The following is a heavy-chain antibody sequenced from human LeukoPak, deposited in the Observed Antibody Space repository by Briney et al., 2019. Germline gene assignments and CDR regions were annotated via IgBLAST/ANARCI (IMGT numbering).Heavy chain of an antibody. CDR1: GFTFSAYS. V-gene: IGHV3-48*01. Sequence: PGGSLRLSCAAPGFTFSAYSMNWVRQAPGKGLEWVSYISSSGSNIHYADSVKGRFTISRDTGKNSLYLQMSSLRAEDTAVYYCARLASGSYPNYFDYWGQGLLVTVSS. J-gene: IGHJ4*02. D-gene: IGHD1-26*01. CDR3: ARLASGSYPNYFDY. CDR2: ISSSGSNI.